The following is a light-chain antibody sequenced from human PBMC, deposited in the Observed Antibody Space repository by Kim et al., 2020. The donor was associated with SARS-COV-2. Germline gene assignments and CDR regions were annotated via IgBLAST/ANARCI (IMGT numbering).Light chain of an antibody. CDR1: MSDVGVYNY. CDR3: SSITSSSTGV. CDR2: DVS. Sequence: GQSITISCTETMSDVGVYNYVSWYQQHPGKAPKLMIYDVSKRSSGVSNRFSGSKSGNTASLTISGLQAEDEADYYCSSITSSSTGVFGGGTQLTVL. J-gene: IGLJ2*01. V-gene: IGLV2-14*04.